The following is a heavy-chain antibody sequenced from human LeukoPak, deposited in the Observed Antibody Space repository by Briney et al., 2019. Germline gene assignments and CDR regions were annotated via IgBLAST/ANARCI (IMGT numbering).Heavy chain of an antibody. V-gene: IGHV4-59*01. CDR3: ARGRGSYFDY. CDR2: IHYSGST. J-gene: IGHJ4*02. D-gene: IGHD3-16*01. CDR1: GDSTSSYH. Sequence: SETLSLTCTVSGDSTSSYHWHWVRQPPGKRLEWIGYIHYSGSTNYNPSLKSRLVTSVDTSKNQFSLRLSSVTAADTAVYYCARGRGSYFDYWGQGTLVTVSS.